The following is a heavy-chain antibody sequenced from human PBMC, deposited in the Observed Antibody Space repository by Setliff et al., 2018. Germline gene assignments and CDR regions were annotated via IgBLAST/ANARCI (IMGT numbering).Heavy chain of an antibody. Sequence: PGGSLRLSCAASGFTLSPYWMHWVRQVPGKGLEWVSSISDSSFHIYYRDSVKGRFTISRDNAKNSLYLQMNSLRADDTAVYYCARSEANGGHDPFDIWGQGTMVTVSS. J-gene: IGHJ3*02. CDR1: GFTLSPYW. CDR2: ISDSSFHI. V-gene: IGHV3-21*01. D-gene: IGHD5-12*01. CDR3: ARSEANGGHDPFDI.